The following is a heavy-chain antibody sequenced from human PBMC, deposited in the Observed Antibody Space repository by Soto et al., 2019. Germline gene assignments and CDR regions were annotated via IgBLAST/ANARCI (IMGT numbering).Heavy chain of an antibody. Sequence: GGSLRLSCAASGFTFSSYAMHWVRQAPGKGLEWVAVISYDGSNKYYADSVKGRFTISRDNSKNTLYLQMNSLRAEDTAVYYCARGYSRTFDAFDIWGQGTMVTVSS. CDR1: GFTFSSYA. CDR2: ISYDGSNK. CDR3: ARGYSRTFDAFDI. D-gene: IGHD6-13*01. J-gene: IGHJ3*02. V-gene: IGHV3-30-3*01.